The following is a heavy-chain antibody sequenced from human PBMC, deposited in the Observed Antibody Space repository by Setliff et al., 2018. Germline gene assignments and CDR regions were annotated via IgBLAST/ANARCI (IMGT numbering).Heavy chain of an antibody. CDR1: GFTFSGSA. J-gene: IGHJ4*02. Sequence: PGGSLRLSCAASGFTFSGSAMHWVRQASGKGLEWVGRIKTKTDGGTTDYAAPVKGRFTISRDDSKNTLYLQMYSLRAEDTATYYCAKDRVNDGYWDFDSWGQGIVVTVSS. V-gene: IGHV3-15*01. D-gene: IGHD1-1*01. CDR3: AKDRVNDGYWDFDS. CDR2: IKTKTDGGTT.